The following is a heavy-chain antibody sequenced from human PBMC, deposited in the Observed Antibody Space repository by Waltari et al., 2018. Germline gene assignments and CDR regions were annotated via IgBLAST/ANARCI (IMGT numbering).Heavy chain of an antibody. J-gene: IGHJ2*01. CDR3: VRTLGFCTASTCSYGYFDL. D-gene: IGHD3-10*01. CDR2: IYYTGAT. Sequence: QVQLQESGPGLVKPSQTLSLTCTVSGDPIRSGNYYWSWIRQPSGKGLEWLGYIYYTGATSYNPSLRNRITMSLDASKGEFSMNMRSLTAADTAVYYCVRTLGFCTASTCSYGYFDLWGRGTLVAVSP. V-gene: IGHV4-30-4*01. CDR1: GDPIRSGNYY.